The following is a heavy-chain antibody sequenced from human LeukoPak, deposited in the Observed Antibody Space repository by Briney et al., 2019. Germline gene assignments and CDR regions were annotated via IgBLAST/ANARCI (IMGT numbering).Heavy chain of an antibody. CDR1: GGSFSGYY. CDR2: INHSGST. V-gene: IGHV4-34*01. Sequence: NASETLSLTCAVYGGSFSGYYWSWIRQPPGKGLEWIGEINHSGSTNYNPSLKSRVTISVDTSKNEFSLKLSSVTAADTAVYYCTREGYDILTGDYIVDWGQGTLVTVSS. CDR3: TREGYDILTGDYIVD. J-gene: IGHJ4*02. D-gene: IGHD3-9*01.